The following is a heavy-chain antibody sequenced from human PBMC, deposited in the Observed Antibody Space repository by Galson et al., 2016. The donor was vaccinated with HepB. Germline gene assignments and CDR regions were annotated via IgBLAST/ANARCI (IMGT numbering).Heavy chain of an antibody. CDR3: AREKTEDIVEVPAAHYGLDV. CDR1: GASINSSNW. CDR2: IDHSGST. J-gene: IGHJ6*02. V-gene: IGHV4-4*02. Sequence: SETLSLTCAVSGASINSSNWWTWVRQAPGKGLEWIGEIDHSGSTNYNPSLRSRVTISVDKSKNHFSLKMRSVTAADTAVYYCAREKTEDIVEVPAAHYGLDVWGQGIPGHGLL. D-gene: IGHD2-2*01.